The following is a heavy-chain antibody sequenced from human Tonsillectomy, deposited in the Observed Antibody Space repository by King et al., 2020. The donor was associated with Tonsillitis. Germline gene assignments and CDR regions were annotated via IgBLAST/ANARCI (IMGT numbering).Heavy chain of an antibody. Sequence: VQLVESGGGLVQPGGSLRLSCAASGFTFSSFAMSWVRQAPGKGLEWVSVIYSGGTGTHYADSVKGRFTISRDNSKNTGYLEMNSLRAEDTAVYYCARVGASEQQLADLDYWGQGTLVTVSS. CDR3: ARVGASEQQLADLDY. CDR1: GFTFSSFA. CDR2: IYSGGTGT. D-gene: IGHD6-13*01. J-gene: IGHJ4*02. V-gene: IGHV3-23*03.